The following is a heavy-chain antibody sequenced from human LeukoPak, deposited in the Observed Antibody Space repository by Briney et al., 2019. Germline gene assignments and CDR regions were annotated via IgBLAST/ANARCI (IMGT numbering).Heavy chain of an antibody. CDR1: GDSVSSSAYY. D-gene: IGHD2-8*02. Sequence: PSETLSLTCTVSGDSVSSSAYYWGWVRRPPGKGLEWIGTIYYSGSPYYNPSLRSRVTISVDSSENQFSLSLSSVTAEDTAMYYCASHLQGHCTAGTCPALDVWGKGSTVTVSS. CDR2: IYYSGSP. CDR3: ASHLQGHCTAGTCPALDV. V-gene: IGHV4-39*01. J-gene: IGHJ6*04.